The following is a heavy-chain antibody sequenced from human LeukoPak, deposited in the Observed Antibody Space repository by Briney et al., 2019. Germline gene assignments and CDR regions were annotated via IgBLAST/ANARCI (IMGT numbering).Heavy chain of an antibody. Sequence: SETLSLTCTVSGGSISSSSYYWGWIRQPPGKGLEWIGSIYYSGSAFYNPSLKSRVTISVDTSKNQVSLKLSSVTAADTAVYYCARDETDSSGYSDYWGQGTLVTVSS. CDR1: GGSISSSSYY. D-gene: IGHD3-22*01. CDR2: IYYSGSA. J-gene: IGHJ4*02. CDR3: ARDETDSSGYSDY. V-gene: IGHV4-39*07.